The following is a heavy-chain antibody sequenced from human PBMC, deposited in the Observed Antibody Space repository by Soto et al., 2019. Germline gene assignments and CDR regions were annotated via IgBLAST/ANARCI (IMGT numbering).Heavy chain of an antibody. D-gene: IGHD3-9*01. CDR3: AQDMRRSTDQIYFIFAF. V-gene: IGHV3-9*01. J-gene: IGHJ1*01. CDR1: GFSFDDYG. Sequence: EVQLVESGGGLVQPGRSLRLSCAASGFSFDDYGMHWVRQAPGKGLEWVSGINWSSGRKGYADSVKGRFTVSRDNAKNSLYLQMNSLRPEDTASYYCAQDMRRSTDQIYFIFAFWGQGTLVAVSS. CDR2: INWSSGRK.